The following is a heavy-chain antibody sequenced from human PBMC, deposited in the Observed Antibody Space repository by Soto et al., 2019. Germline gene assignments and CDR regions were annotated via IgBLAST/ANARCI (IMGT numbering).Heavy chain of an antibody. CDR3: ARGAAGYGDDADYYGMDV. Sequence: QLQLQESGSGLVKPSQTLSLTCAVSGGAISSGGYSWSWIRQPPGQGLEWIGYIYHSGSTYYNPYLKSRVTISVDRSKNQFSLKLSSVTAADTAVYDCARGAAGYGDDADYYGMDVWGQGTTVTVSS. CDR2: IYHSGST. CDR1: GGAISSGGYS. J-gene: IGHJ6*02. V-gene: IGHV4-30-2*01. D-gene: IGHD4-17*01.